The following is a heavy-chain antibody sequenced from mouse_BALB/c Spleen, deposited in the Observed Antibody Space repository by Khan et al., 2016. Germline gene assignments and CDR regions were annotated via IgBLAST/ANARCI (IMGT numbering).Heavy chain of an antibody. Sequence: QVQLKQSGPGLVAPSQSLSITCTVSEFSLTSYGVHWVRQPPGKGLEWLVVIWSDGSTTYNSALKSRLSISKENSKSQVFLKMNSRQTDDTAMYYCARRDDGGGAMDYWGQGTSVTVSS. J-gene: IGHJ4*01. CDR1: EFSLTSYG. D-gene: IGHD2-3*01. V-gene: IGHV2-6*02. CDR2: IWSDGST. CDR3: ARRDDGGGAMDY.